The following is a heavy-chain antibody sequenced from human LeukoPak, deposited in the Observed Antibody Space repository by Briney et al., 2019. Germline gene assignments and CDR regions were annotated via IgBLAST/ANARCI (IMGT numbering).Heavy chain of an antibody. J-gene: IGHJ4*02. CDR3: ANRLYYYDSSGYYYPSYLDY. CDR1: GFTFSSYA. Sequence: GGSLRLSCAASGFTFSSYAMSWVCQAPGKGLEWVSAISGSGGSTYYADSVKGRFTISRDNSKNTLYLQMNSLRAEDTAVYYCANRLYYYDSSGYYYPSYLDYWGQGTLVTVSS. CDR2: ISGSGGST. D-gene: IGHD3-22*01. V-gene: IGHV3-23*01.